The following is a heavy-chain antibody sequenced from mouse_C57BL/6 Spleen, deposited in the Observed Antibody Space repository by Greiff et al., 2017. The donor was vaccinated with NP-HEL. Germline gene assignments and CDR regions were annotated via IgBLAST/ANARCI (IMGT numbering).Heavy chain of an antibody. J-gene: IGHJ4*01. CDR2: IDPSDSYT. D-gene: IGHD1-1*01. CDR1: GYTFTSYW. V-gene: IGHV1-69*01. CDR3: ARRSSYDYYAMDY. Sequence: VQLQQPGAELVMPGASVKLSCKASGYTFTSYWMHWVKQRPGQGLEWIGEIDPSDSYTNYNQKFKGKSTLTVDKSSSTAYMQLSSLTSEDSAVYYCARRSSYDYYAMDYGGQGTSVTVSS.